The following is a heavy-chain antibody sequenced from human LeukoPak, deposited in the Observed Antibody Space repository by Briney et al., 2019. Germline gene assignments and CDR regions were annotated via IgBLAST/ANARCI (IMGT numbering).Heavy chain of an antibody. V-gene: IGHV4-4*07. J-gene: IGHJ3*02. D-gene: IGHD6-13*01. CDR2: IYTSGST. Sequence: PSETLSLTCTVSGGSISSYYWSWIRQPAGKGLEWIGRIYTSGSTNYNPSLKSRVTMSVVTSKNQFSLKLSSVTAADTAVYYCARGKIAASRGAFDIWGQGTMVTVSS. CDR1: GGSISSYY. CDR3: ARGKIAASRGAFDI.